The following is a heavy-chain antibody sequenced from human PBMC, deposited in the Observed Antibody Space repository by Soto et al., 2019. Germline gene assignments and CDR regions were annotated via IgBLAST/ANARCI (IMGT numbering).Heavy chain of an antibody. CDR1: GGSISSYY. CDR3: AKDPIMGATGEAFDI. J-gene: IGHJ3*02. V-gene: IGHV4-59*01. D-gene: IGHD1-26*01. CDR2: IYYSGST. Sequence: SETLSLTCTFSGGSISSYYWSWIRQPPGKGLEWIGYIYYSGSTNYNPSLKSRVTISVDTSKNQFSLKLSSVTAADTAVYYCAKDPIMGATGEAFDIWGQGTMVTVSS.